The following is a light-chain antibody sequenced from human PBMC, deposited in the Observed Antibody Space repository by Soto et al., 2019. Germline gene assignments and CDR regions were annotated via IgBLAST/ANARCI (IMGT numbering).Light chain of an antibody. V-gene: IGKV1-39*01. CDR2: AAS. CDR3: QQTDSSPFT. CDR1: QSISTY. Sequence: DVQMTQSPSSLSASVGDRVTITCRASQSISTYLNWYQQKPGKAPSLLIFAASTLQSGVPSRFSGSGSGTDFTLGISSLQADDFATYYCQQTDSSPFTFGGGTKVHIK. J-gene: IGKJ4*01.